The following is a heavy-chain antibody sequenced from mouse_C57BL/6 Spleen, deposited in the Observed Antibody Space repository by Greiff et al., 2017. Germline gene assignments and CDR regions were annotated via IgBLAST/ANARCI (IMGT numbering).Heavy chain of an antibody. J-gene: IGHJ2*01. D-gene: IGHD1-1*01. V-gene: IGHV3-6*01. Sequence: EVQLVESGPGLVKPSQSLSLTCSVTGYSITSGYYWNWIRQFPGNKLEWMGYISYDGSNNYNPSLKNQISITRDTSTNPFFLKLSSVTTEDTATYYCARAFTTVFSYYFYYWGQDTTLTVSS. CDR2: ISYDGSN. CDR1: GYSITSGYY. CDR3: ARAFTTVFSYYFYY.